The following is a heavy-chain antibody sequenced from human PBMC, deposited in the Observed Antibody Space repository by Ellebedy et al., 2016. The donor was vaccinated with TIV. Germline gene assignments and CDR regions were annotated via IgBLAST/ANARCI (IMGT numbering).Heavy chain of an antibody. D-gene: IGHD2-15*01. CDR1: GGSISSDY. J-gene: IGHJ4*02. CDR3: ARDDCSGGSCYHY. CDR2: IYTSGST. V-gene: IGHV4-4*07. Sequence: SETLSLTCTVSGGSISSDYWSWIRQPAGKGLEWIGRIYTSGSTNYKPSLKSRVSMSVDTSKNQFSLKLSSVTAADTAVYYCARDDCSGGSCYHYWGQGTLVTVSS.